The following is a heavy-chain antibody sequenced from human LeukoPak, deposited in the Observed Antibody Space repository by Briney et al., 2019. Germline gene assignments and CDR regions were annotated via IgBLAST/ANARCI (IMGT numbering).Heavy chain of an antibody. CDR3: ARLGY. CDR2: ITGSGGTT. V-gene: IGHV3-48*01. J-gene: IGHJ4*02. CDR1: GFTFRNYA. Sequence: GGSLRLSCAASGFTFRNYAVVWVRQAPGKGLEWVSAITGSGGTTYYADSVKGRFTISRDNAKNSLYLQMNSLRAEDTAVYYCARLGYWGQGTLVTVSS.